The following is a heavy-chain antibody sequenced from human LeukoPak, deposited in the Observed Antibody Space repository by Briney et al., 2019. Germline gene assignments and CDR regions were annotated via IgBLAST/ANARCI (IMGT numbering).Heavy chain of an antibody. J-gene: IGHJ3*02. CDR3: CSYCSSTSCYGAFDI. D-gene: IGHD2-2*01. CDR1: GFTFSSYW. CDR2: IKQDGSEK. Sequence: GGSLRLSCAASGFTFSSYWMSWVRQAPGKGLEWVANIKQDGSEKYYVDSVKGRFTISRDNAKNSLYLQMNSLRAEDTAVYYCCSYCSSTSCYGAFDIWGQGTMVTVSS. V-gene: IGHV3-7*01.